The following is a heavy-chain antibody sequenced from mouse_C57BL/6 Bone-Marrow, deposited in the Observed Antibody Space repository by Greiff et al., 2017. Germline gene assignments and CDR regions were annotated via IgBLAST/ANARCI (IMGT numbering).Heavy chain of an antibody. Sequence: QVQLQQSGPELVKPGASVKISCKASGYAFSSSWMNWVKQRPGKGLEWIGRIYPGDGDTNYNGKFKGKATLTADKSSSTAYMQLSSLSSEDSAVYFCARWNGCWFAYWGQGTLVTVSA. V-gene: IGHV1-82*01. CDR2: IYPGDGDT. J-gene: IGHJ3*01. CDR3: ARWNGCWFAY. D-gene: IGHD1-1*01. CDR1: GYAFSSSW.